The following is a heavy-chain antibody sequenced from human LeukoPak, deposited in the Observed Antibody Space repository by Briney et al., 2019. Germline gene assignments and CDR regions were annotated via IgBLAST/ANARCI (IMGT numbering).Heavy chain of an antibody. Sequence: GLEWVSGISWNSGSIGYADSVKGRFTISRDNAKNSLYLQMNSLRAEDTALYYCAKDISAGVSAAGDYWGQGTLVTGSS. J-gene: IGHJ4*02. V-gene: IGHV3-9*01. CDR3: AKDISAGVSAAGDY. D-gene: IGHD6-13*01. CDR2: ISWNSGSI.